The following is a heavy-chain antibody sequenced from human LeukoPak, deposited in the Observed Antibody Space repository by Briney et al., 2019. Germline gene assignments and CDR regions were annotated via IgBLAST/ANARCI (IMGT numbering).Heavy chain of an antibody. CDR3: ARGRFNYFDSNGHDAFDL. CDR2: INPNSGGT. CDR1: GYSFSGYY. J-gene: IGHJ3*01. Sequence: ASVKVSCKASGYSFSGYYMHWVRQAPGQGLEWMGWINPNSGGTNYAQKFQGRVNMARDMSISTAYMELTNLISDDTAVYYCARGRFNYFDSNGHDAFDLRGQETMVTVSS. D-gene: IGHD3-22*01. V-gene: IGHV1-2*02.